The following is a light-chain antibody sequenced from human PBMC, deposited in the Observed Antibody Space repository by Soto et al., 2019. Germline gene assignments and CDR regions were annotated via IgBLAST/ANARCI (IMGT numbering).Light chain of an antibody. CDR2: GAS. Sequence: EIVLTQSPGTLSLSPGERATLSCRASQSVSSSNLAWYQQKPGQAPRLLIYGASSRATDIPDRFSGSGSGTDFTLTISRLEPEDFAVYYCQQYGRSPYTFGQGTKLEIK. CDR1: QSVSSSN. CDR3: QQYGRSPYT. V-gene: IGKV3-20*01. J-gene: IGKJ2*01.